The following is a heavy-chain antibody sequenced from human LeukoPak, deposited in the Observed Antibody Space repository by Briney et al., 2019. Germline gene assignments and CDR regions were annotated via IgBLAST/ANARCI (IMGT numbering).Heavy chain of an antibody. V-gene: IGHV4-34*01. CDR1: GGSFSGYY. CDR2: VNNSGST. CDR3: ARGRRDDFWSGYSLYYFDY. Sequence: KPSETLSLTCAVYGGSFSGYYWSWVRQPPGKGLEWVGEVNNSGSTNYNPSLKSRVSISVDTSKNQFSLRLNSVTAADTAVYYCARGRRDDFWSGYSLYYFDYWGQGTLVTVSS. D-gene: IGHD3-3*01. J-gene: IGHJ4*02.